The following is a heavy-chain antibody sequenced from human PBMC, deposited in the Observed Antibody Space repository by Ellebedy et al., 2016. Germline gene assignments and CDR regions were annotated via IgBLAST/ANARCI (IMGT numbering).Heavy chain of an antibody. D-gene: IGHD1-26*01. J-gene: IGHJ6*02. CDR3: ARDKGDFGMDV. CDR2: LNTYLDYT. CDR1: GYTFNTYG. V-gene: IGHV1-18*04. Sequence: ASVKVSCKASGYTFNTYGISWVRQAPGQRLEWLGWLNTYLDYTTFPHKFQGRVTLTSDTFISTAYLELRSLTSDDTALYYCARDKGDFGMDVWGQGTTVSVSS.